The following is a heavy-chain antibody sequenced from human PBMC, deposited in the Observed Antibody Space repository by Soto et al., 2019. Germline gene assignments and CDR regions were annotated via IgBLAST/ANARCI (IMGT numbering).Heavy chain of an antibody. CDR3: ARETVGGSSFDYFYGMDV. Sequence: QVQLVQSGAEVKKPGSSVKVSCEASGGTFSSYSINWVRQAPGQGLEWMGRIIPFLDITSSSQKFQGRVTITADKSTRTGYRELSSLRSEDTSVYYCARETVGGSSFDYFYGMDVWGQGTTVTVSS. CDR2: IIPFLDIT. J-gene: IGHJ6*02. D-gene: IGHD1-26*01. V-gene: IGHV1-69*08. CDR1: GGTFSSYS.